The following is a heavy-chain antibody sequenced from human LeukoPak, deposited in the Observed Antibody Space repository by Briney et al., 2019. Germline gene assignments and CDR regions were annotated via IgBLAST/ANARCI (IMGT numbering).Heavy chain of an antibody. CDR3: AREDSNNYGSGSYYNDDC. D-gene: IGHD3-10*01. CDR1: GFSFSSYA. Sequence: GGSLRLSCAASGFSFSSYAMSWVRQAPGKGLEWVSAISGSGGSTYHADSVKGRFTISRDNSKNTLYVQMNSLRVEDTAVYYCAREDSNNYGSGSYYNDDCWGQGTLVTVSS. CDR2: ISGSGGST. V-gene: IGHV3-23*01. J-gene: IGHJ4*02.